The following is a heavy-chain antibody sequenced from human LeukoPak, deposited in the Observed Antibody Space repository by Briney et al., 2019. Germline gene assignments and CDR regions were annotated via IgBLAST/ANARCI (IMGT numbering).Heavy chain of an antibody. V-gene: IGHV3-23*01. J-gene: IGHJ4*02. CDR1: GFSFSDYA. D-gene: IGHD3-22*01. CDR3: ARDPPYSDSSGYYYDY. CDR2: YSGSGVTT. Sequence: GGSLRSSCAASGFSFSDYAMNWVGQGPGKGLEWVSEYSGSGVTTYYADSLKGRFTMSRDYSKNTLYLQMNSLRAEDTAVYCCARDPPYSDSSGYYYDYWGQGTLVTVSS.